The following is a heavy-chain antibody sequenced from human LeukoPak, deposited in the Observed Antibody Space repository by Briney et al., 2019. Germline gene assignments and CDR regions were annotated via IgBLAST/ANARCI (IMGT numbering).Heavy chain of an antibody. CDR3: AKRISSGYYSTFDC. CDR2: ISVSGGST. J-gene: IGHJ4*02. D-gene: IGHD3-22*01. Sequence: GGSLRLSCAASGFTFSSYGMSWVRQAPGKGLEWVSGISVSGGSTYYADSVKGRFTISRDNSKNTLYVQMNSLRAEDTAVYYCAKRISSGYYSTFDCWGQGILVTVSS. V-gene: IGHV3-23*01. CDR1: GFTFSSYG.